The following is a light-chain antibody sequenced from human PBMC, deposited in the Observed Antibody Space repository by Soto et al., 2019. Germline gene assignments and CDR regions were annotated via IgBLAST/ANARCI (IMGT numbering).Light chain of an antibody. CDR3: QQYYSPPLT. CDR1: QSALYGSMNQNY. J-gene: IGKJ4*01. CDR2: WAS. Sequence: DIVMTQSPDSLAVSLGERATINCKSSQSALYGSMNQNYLAWYQQKPGQPPKLLIYWASTRESGVADRFSGSGSGTDFTLNRSSRQAEDAALYYCQQYYSPPLTVGGGTKVEI. V-gene: IGKV4-1*01.